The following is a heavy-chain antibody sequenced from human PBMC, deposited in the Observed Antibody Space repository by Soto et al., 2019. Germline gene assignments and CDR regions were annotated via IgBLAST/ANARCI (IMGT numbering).Heavy chain of an antibody. D-gene: IGHD2-8*01. J-gene: IGHJ4*02. CDR3: ARAGMGPLFDALDY. V-gene: IGHV4-59*01. CDR2: IYYSGST. Sequence: SETLSLTCTVSGGSISNYYWYWIRQPPGKGLEWIAYIYYSGSTNYNPSLKSRVTISVDTSKNQFSLNLTSVTAADTAVYYCARAGMGPLFDALDYWGQGTLVSVSS. CDR1: GGSISNYY.